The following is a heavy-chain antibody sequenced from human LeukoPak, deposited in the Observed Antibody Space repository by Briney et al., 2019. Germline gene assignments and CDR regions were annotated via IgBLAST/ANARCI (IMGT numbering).Heavy chain of an antibody. CDR1: DFTFSNYW. D-gene: IGHD5-18*01. CDR3: ARAPPSNGYAYHFDI. Sequence: GWSLRLSCAASDFTFSNYWMHWVRHAPGKGLVWVSRIYSDGSITTYTDSVKGRFTISRDNARNTLYLHMNSLRVEDTAVYYCARAPPSNGYAYHFDIWGQGTMVTVSS. J-gene: IGHJ3*02. V-gene: IGHV3-74*03. CDR2: IYSDGSIT.